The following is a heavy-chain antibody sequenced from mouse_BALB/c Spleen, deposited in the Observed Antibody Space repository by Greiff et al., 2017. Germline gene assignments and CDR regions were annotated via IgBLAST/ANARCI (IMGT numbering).Heavy chain of an antibody. CDR2: ISSGGST. CDR1: GFTFSSYA. V-gene: IGHV5-6-5*01. CDR3: ARLRRGDYAMDY. D-gene: IGHD2-12*01. Sequence: EVKLVESGGGLVKPGGSLKLSCAASGFTFSSYAMSWVRQTPEKRLEWVASISSGGSTYYPDSVKGRFTISRDNARNILYLQMSSLRSEDTAMYYCARLRRGDYAMDYWGQGTSVTVSS. J-gene: IGHJ4*01.